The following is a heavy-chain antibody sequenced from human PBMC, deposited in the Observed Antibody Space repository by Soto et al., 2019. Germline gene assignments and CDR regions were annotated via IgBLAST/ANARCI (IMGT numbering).Heavy chain of an antibody. CDR3: AKGIYYYGSGSYYNLYYYYYGMDV. J-gene: IGHJ6*02. Sequence: GGSLRLSCAASGFTFSSYAMSWVRQAPGKGLEWVSAISGSGGSTYYADSVKGRFTISRDNSKNTLYLQMNSLRAEDTAVYYCAKGIYYYGSGSYYNLYYYYYGMDVWGQGTTVTVSS. V-gene: IGHV3-23*01. CDR2: ISGSGGST. D-gene: IGHD3-10*01. CDR1: GFTFSSYA.